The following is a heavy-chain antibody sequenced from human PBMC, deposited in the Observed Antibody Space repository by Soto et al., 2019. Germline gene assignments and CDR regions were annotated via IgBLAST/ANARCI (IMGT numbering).Heavy chain of an antibody. CDR1: GYTFIHYY. Sequence: QVQLVQSGAEVKKPGASVKISCKASGYTFIHYYIHWVRQAPGQGLEWMAIINPNGGSTNYAQKFESRVAVTSDTFTTTVTMDVNGLELDSTAVYFCTRSLLHGFFCGQGTGFIVS. CDR2: INPNGGST. J-gene: IGHJ4*02. CDR3: TRSLLHGFF. V-gene: IGHV1-46*01. D-gene: IGHD3-10*01.